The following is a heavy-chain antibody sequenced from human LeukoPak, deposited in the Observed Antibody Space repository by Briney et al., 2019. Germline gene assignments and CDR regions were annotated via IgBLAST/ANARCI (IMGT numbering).Heavy chain of an antibody. D-gene: IGHD2-8*01. Sequence: GGSLRLSCAASGFTFSSYWMHWVRQAPGKGLVWVSRINSDGSSTSYADSVKGRFTISRDNAKNTLYLQMNSLRAEDTAVYYCARDHRFSLTKAYMDVWGQGTTVTVSS. V-gene: IGHV3-74*01. J-gene: IGHJ6*02. CDR1: GFTFSSYW. CDR3: ARDHRFSLTKAYMDV. CDR2: INSDGSST.